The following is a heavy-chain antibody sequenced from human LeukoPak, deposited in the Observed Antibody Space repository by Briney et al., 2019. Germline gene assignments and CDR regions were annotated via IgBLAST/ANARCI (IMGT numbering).Heavy chain of an antibody. V-gene: IGHV4-39*07. J-gene: IGHJ4*02. CDR1: GGSISSSSYY. D-gene: IGHD3-10*01. CDR3: ARDAAGGELFNSFDY. CDR2: IYYSGST. Sequence: SETLSLTCTVSGGSISSSSYYWGWIRQPPGKGLEWIGSIYYSGSTYYNPSLKSRVTISVDTSKNQFSLKLSSVTAADTAVYYCARDAAGGELFNSFDYWGQGTLVTVSS.